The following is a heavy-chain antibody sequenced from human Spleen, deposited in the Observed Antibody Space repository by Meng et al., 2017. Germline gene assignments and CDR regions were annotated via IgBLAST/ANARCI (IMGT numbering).Heavy chain of an antibody. D-gene: IGHD2-21*01. Sequence: QVQLQESGPGLVKPSQTLSLTCTVSGGSISSGGYYWSWIRQHPGKGLEWIGYIYYSGSTYYNPSLKSRITISVDKPKNQFSLTLSSVTAADTAVYYCTKNDFYCLGYWGQGTLVTVSS. CDR3: TKNDFYCLGY. V-gene: IGHV4-31*09. J-gene: IGHJ4*02. CDR2: IYYSGST. CDR1: GGSISSGGYY.